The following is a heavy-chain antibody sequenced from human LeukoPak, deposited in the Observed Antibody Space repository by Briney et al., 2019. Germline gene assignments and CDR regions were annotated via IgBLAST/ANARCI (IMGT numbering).Heavy chain of an antibody. CDR3: ASYHSSRGDAFDI. D-gene: IGHD3-22*01. J-gene: IGHJ3*02. CDR2: IYYSGRT. V-gene: IGHV4-59*08. Sequence: SEPLSLTCTVSGGSITSYYWSWIRQPPGKGLEWIGYIYYSGRTNYHPSLKSRVTISAERSKNHFSLKRTSGPPGYTALDYCASYHSSRGDAFDIWGQGTMVIVSS. CDR1: GGSITSYY.